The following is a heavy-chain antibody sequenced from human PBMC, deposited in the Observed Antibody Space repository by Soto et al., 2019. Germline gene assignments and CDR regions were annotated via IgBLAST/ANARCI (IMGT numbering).Heavy chain of an antibody. D-gene: IGHD2-15*01. CDR3: ARHGGQDWFDP. Sequence: SETLSLTCTVSGGSISSSSYYWGWIRQPPGKGLEWIGSIYYSGSTYYNPSLKSRVTISVDTSKNQFSLKLSSVTAADTAVYYCARHGGQDWFDPWGQGTLVTVSS. J-gene: IGHJ5*02. CDR1: GGSISSSSYY. CDR2: IYYSGST. V-gene: IGHV4-39*01.